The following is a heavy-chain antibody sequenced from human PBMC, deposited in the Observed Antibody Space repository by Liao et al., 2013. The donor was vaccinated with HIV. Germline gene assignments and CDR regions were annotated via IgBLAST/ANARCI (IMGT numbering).Heavy chain of an antibody. Sequence: QVQLQESGPGLVKPSETLSLTCTVSGGSISNYYWSWIRQPAGKGLEWIGRIYTNDITNYNPSLKSRVTMSVDTSKNQFSLRLTSVTAADTALYYCARDESTTMVRGAYDWFDPSGPREPWSPSPQ. CDR3: ARDESTTMVRGAYDWFDP. CDR1: GGSISNYY. J-gene: IGHJ5*02. D-gene: IGHD3-10*01. V-gene: IGHV4-4*07. CDR2: IYTNDIT.